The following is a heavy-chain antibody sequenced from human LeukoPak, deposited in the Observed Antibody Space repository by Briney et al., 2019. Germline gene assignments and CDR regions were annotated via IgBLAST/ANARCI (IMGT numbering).Heavy chain of an antibody. CDR3: ARAPRGVYYYGSGNPACAFAI. CDR1: GGSISSGGYY. J-gene: IGHJ3*02. V-gene: IGHV4-31*03. Sequence: SQTLSLACTVSGGSISSGGYYWSWIRQHPGKGLEWIGYIYYSGSTYYNPSLKSRVTISVDTSKNQFSLKLSSVTAADTAVYYCARAPRGVYYYGSGNPACAFAIWGQGTMVTVSS. D-gene: IGHD3-10*01. CDR2: IYYSGST.